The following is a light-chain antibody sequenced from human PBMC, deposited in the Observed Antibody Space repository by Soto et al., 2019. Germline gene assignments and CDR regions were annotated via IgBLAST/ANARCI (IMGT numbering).Light chain of an antibody. CDR1: SSDVGSYNL. Sequence: QSALTQPASVSGSPGQSITISCTGTSSDVGSYNLVSWYQQLPGKAPKLMIYEGGKRPSGVSNRFSGSKSGNTASLTISGLQAEDEADYYCCSYAGSTTWVFGGGTQLTVL. J-gene: IGLJ3*02. CDR2: EGG. V-gene: IGLV2-23*01. CDR3: CSYAGSTTWV.